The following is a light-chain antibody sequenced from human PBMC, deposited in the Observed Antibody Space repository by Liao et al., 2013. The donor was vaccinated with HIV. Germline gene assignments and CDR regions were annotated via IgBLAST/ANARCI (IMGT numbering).Light chain of an antibody. V-gene: IGLV3-1*01. Sequence: SYDLTQPPSLSVSPGQTASITCSGDKLGEKFASWYRQKPGQSPVLVMYQDTKRPSGIPERFSGSNSGNTATLTISGTQAMDEAAYYCQAWDSRTAVFGGGTKLTVL. J-gene: IGLJ3*02. CDR2: QDT. CDR1: KLGEKF. CDR3: QAWDSRTAV.